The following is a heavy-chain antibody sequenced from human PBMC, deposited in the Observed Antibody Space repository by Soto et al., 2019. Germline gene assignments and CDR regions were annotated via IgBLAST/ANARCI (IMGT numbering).Heavy chain of an antibody. J-gene: IGHJ4*02. D-gene: IGHD1-26*01. V-gene: IGHV3-23*01. CDR3: ARGGWGGATGYY. CDR2: ISGSGGST. Sequence: EVQLLESGGGLVQPGGSLRLSCAASGFTFSSYAMSWVRQAPGKGLEWVSAISGSGGSTYYADSVKGRFTISRDNSKNTLYLKMNSLRAEDTAVYYCARGGWGGATGYYWGQGTLVTVSS. CDR1: GFTFSSYA.